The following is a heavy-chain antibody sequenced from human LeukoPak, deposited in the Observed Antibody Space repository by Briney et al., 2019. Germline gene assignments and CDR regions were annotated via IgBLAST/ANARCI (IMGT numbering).Heavy chain of an antibody. CDR1: GFTFSSYG. J-gene: IGHJ4*02. D-gene: IGHD6-19*01. V-gene: IGHV3-30*03. CDR2: ISYDGSNK. Sequence: GRSLRLSCAASGFTFSSYGMHWVRQAPGKGLEWVAVISYDGSNKYYADSVKGRFTISRDNSKNTLYLQMNSLRAEDTAVYYCARGARGSGWRGFDYWGQGTLVTVSS. CDR3: ARGARGSGWRGFDY.